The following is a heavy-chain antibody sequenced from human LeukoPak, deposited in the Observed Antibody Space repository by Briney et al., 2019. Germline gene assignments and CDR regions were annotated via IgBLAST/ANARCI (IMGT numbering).Heavy chain of an antibody. V-gene: IGHV3-30*18. J-gene: IGHJ6*03. CDR3: AKDQAASYYYYYMDV. Sequence: PGGSLRLSCAASGFTFSSYGMHWVRQAPGKGLEWVAVISYDGSNKCYADSVKGRFTISRDNSKNTLYLQMNSLRAEDTAVYYCAKDQAASYYYYYMDVWGKGTTVTVSS. D-gene: IGHD6-25*01. CDR2: ISYDGSNK. CDR1: GFTFSSYG.